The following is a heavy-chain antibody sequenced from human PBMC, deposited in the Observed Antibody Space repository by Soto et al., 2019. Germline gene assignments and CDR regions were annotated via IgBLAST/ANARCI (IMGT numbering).Heavy chain of an antibody. CDR1: GDSINSYY. J-gene: IGHJ6*02. CDR3: ARELMTYYDFWRGSNPAGMDV. Sequence: PSETLSLTCTVSGDSINSYYWSWIRQPAGKGLEWIGRIYTSGSTNYNPSLKSRVTMSVDTSKNQFSLKLNSVTAADTAVYYCARELMTYYDFWRGSNPAGMDVWGQGTTVTVSS. V-gene: IGHV4-4*07. D-gene: IGHD3-3*01. CDR2: IYTSGST.